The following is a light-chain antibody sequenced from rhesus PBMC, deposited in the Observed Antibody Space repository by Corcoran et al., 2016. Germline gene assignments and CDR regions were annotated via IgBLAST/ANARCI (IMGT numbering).Light chain of an antibody. CDR2: KAS. CDR3: QHGYGTPLT. CDR1: ENVNNY. Sequence: DIQMTQSPSSLSASVGDRVTITCRASENVNNYLNWYQQKPGKAPKLLIYKASTLQSGVPSRFSDSGSGTDYTFTISSLQPEDVATYYCQHGYGTPLTFGGGTKVEIK. V-gene: IGKV1-74*01. J-gene: IGKJ4*01.